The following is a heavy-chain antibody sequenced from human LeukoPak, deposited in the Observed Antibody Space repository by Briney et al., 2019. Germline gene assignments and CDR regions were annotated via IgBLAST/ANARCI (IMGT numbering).Heavy chain of an antibody. CDR1: GGSLSGYY. Sequence: SETLSLTCAVYGGSLSGYYGSWIRQPPGKGLEWIGEINHSGSTNYNPSLKSRVTISVDTSKNQFSLKLSSATAADTAVYYCARGNTVVSRFDAFDIWGQGTMVTVSS. CDR2: INHSGST. J-gene: IGHJ3*02. CDR3: ARGNTVVSRFDAFDI. D-gene: IGHD4-23*01. V-gene: IGHV4-34*01.